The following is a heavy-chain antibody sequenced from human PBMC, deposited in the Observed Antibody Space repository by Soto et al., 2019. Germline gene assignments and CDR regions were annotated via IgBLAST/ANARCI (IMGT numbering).Heavy chain of an antibody. CDR3: AREGNYYDSSGYYVKTDYHYGMDV. CDR1: GYTFTSYA. V-gene: IGHV1-3*01. J-gene: IGHJ6*02. CDR2: INAGNGNT. D-gene: IGHD3-22*01. Sequence: ASVKVSCKASGYTFTSYATHWVRQTPGQRLEWMGWINAGNGNTKYSQKFQGRVTITRDTSASTAYMELSSLRSEDTAVYYCAREGNYYDSSGYYVKTDYHYGMDVWGQGTTVTVSS.